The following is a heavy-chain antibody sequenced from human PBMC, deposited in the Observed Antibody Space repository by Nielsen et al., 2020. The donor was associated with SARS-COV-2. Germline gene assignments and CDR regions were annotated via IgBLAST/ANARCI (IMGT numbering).Heavy chain of an antibody. CDR2: TSASGAST. D-gene: IGHD3-10*01. Sequence: GGSLRLSFAASGFTFNIYAMAWVRRAPGRGLEWVSGTSASGASTYYADSVKGRFSISRDNSRNTLYLQMNSLRVEDTAIYFCAKDDGVRGDAYDIWGQGTVVTVSS. J-gene: IGHJ3*02. CDR3: AKDDGVRGDAYDI. V-gene: IGHV3-23*01. CDR1: GFTFNIYA.